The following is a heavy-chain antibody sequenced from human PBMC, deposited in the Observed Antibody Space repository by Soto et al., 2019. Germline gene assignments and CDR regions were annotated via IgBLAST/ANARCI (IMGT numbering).Heavy chain of an antibody. J-gene: IGHJ4*02. V-gene: IGHV4-34*01. Sequence: SETLSLTCAVYGGSFSGYYWSWIRQPPGKGLEWIGEINHSGSTNYNPSLKSRVTISVDTPKNQFSLKLSSVTAADTAVYYCAILGGLGDEGYWGQGTLVTVSS. CDR1: GGSFSGYY. D-gene: IGHD3-10*01. CDR3: AILGGLGDEGY. CDR2: INHSGST.